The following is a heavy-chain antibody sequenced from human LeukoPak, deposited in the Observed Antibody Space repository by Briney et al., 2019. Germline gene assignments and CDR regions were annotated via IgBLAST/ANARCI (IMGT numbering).Heavy chain of an antibody. CDR1: GYTFSSYG. V-gene: IGHV1-18*01. D-gene: IGHD2-8*01. Sequence: ASVKVSCKTSGYTFSSYGISWVRQAPGQGLEWMGWISGYSDNTDYAQKFQGRLTVSTDTSTGTAYMELRSLRSDDTAVYYCARDQYDLVYYYDYWGHGTLVSVSS. CDR3: ARDQYDLVYYYDY. J-gene: IGHJ4*01. CDR2: ISGYSDNT.